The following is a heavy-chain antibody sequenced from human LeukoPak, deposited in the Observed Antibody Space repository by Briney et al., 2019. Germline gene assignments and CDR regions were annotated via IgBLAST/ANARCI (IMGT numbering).Heavy chain of an antibody. V-gene: IGHV3-23*01. Sequence: PGGSLRLSCAASGFTFSSYVMSWVRQAPGKGLEWVSAISGSGGSIYYADSVKGRFTISRDNSKNTLYLQMNSLRAEDTAVYYCAKDWRRGYSYGFDYWGQGTLVTVSS. CDR2: ISGSGGSI. J-gene: IGHJ4*02. CDR3: AKDWRRGYSYGFDY. D-gene: IGHD5-18*01. CDR1: GFTFSSYV.